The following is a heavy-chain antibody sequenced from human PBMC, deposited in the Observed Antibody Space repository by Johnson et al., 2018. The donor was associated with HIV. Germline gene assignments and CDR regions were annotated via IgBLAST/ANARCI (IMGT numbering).Heavy chain of an antibody. CDR3: ASRPGGDFCSGGSCRPNPYDGFDI. D-gene: IGHD2-15*01. CDR1: GFTFSSYG. CDR2: MSFDETNS. Sequence: QVQLVESGGGVVQPGRSLRLSCAASGFTFSSYGMHWVRQAPGKGLQWVAVMSFDETNSYDSDSVDVKGRFTISRANSKNTLYLQMASLRGEDTAVYYCASRPGGDFCSGGSCRPNPYDGFDIWGQGTKVTVSS. J-gene: IGHJ3*02. V-gene: IGHV3-30*19.